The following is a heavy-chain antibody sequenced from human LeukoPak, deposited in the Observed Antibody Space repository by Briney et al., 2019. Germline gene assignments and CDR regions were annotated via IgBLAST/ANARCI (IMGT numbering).Heavy chain of an antibody. CDR2: INEDGSIT. CDR3: GRDLGGRSGY. D-gene: IGHD1-26*01. CDR1: GFTFKTYW. Sequence: GGSLRLSCAVSGFTFKTYWMHWVRQVPGEGLVWVSRINEDGSITNYADSVKGRFSISRDNAKNTLYLQMNSLRAEDTAVYYCGRDLGGRSGYWGQGTLVTVSS. V-gene: IGHV3-74*01. J-gene: IGHJ4*02.